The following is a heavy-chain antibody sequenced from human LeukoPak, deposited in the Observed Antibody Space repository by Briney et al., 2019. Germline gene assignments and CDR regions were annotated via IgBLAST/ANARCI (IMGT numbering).Heavy chain of an antibody. D-gene: IGHD6-19*01. J-gene: IGHJ4*02. CDR1: GFTLSSYA. Sequence: GGSLRLSCAASGFTLSSYAMNWVRQAPGKGLEWVSSIRGSGDSTYYADSVKGRFIISRDNSKNTLYLQISSLRVEDTAIYYCAKDGITGWYGNHFDFWGQGTLVTGSS. V-gene: IGHV3-23*01. CDR2: IRGSGDST. CDR3: AKDGITGWYGNHFDF.